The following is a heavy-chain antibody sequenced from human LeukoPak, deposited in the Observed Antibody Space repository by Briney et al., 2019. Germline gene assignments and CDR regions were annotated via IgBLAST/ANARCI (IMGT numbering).Heavy chain of an antibody. V-gene: IGHV3-48*03. CDR3: ARIYSSGSRYYFDY. Sequence: GGSLRLSCAASGFTFSSYEMNWVRQAPGEGLEWGSYISSSGSTLYYADSVKGRFTISSNNTKNSLYLQMNSLRADDTALYYCARIYSSGSRYYFDYWGQGTLVTVSS. J-gene: IGHJ4*02. CDR1: GFTFSSYE. D-gene: IGHD6-19*01. CDR2: ISSSGSTL.